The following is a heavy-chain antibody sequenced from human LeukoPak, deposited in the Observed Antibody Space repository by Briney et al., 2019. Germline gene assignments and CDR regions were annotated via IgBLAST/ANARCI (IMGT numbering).Heavy chain of an antibody. D-gene: IGHD2-2*01. V-gene: IGHV1-69*02. CDR1: GGTFSSYT. Sequence: SVKVSCKASGGTFSSYTISWVRQAPGQGLEWMGRIIPILGIANYAQKFQGRVTITADKSTSTAYMELSSLRSEDTAVYYCASGQVVVPAAKATASPGPYWGQGTLVTVSS. J-gene: IGHJ4*02. CDR3: ASGQVVVPAAKATASPGPY. CDR2: IIPILGIA.